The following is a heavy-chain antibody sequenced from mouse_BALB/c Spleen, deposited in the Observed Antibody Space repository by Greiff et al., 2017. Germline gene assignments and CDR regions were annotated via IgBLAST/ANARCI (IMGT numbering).Heavy chain of an antibody. J-gene: IGHJ3*01. Sequence: EVKLEESGAELVKPGASVKLSCTASGFNIKDTYMHWVKQRPEQGLEWIGRIDPANGNTKYDPKFQGKATITADTSSNTAYLQLSSLTSEDTAVYYCARGPGFDYWGEGTLVTVSA. CDR3: ARGPGFDY. CDR2: IDPANGNT. V-gene: IGHV14-3*02. CDR1: GFNIKDTY.